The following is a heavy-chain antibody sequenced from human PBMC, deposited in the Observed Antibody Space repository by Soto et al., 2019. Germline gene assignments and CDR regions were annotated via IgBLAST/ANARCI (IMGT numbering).Heavy chain of an antibody. V-gene: IGHV3-30*03. Sequence: QIQLVESGGDVVQPGRSLRLSCAASGFNFGFFGMHWVRQAPGKGLEWVAFISGDGINTHYADSVRGRFTLSRDYSKKTMYLQMDTLREVDTALYYCARGNLSFDFDSWGQGTLVTVSS. CDR3: ARGNLSFDFDS. CDR1: GFNFGFFG. J-gene: IGHJ4*02. CDR2: ISGDGINT. D-gene: IGHD3-10*01.